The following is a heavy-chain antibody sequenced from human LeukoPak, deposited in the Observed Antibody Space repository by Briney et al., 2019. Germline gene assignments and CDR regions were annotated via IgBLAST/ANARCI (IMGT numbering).Heavy chain of an antibody. CDR3: ARASDGGNSLWFDP. J-gene: IGHJ5*02. Sequence: GASVKVSCKASGGTFSSYAISWVRQAPGQGLEWMGRIIPILGIANYAQKFQGRVTITADKSTSTAYMELSSLRSEDTAVYYCARASDGGNSLWFDPWGQGTLVTVSS. D-gene: IGHD4-23*01. V-gene: IGHV1-69*04. CDR2: IIPILGIA. CDR1: GGTFSSYA.